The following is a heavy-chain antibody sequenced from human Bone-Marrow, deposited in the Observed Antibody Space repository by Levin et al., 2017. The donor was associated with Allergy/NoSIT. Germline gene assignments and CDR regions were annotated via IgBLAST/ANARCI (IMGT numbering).Heavy chain of an antibody. CDR2: INHSGST. Sequence: SETLSLTCAVYGGSFSGYYWSWIRQPPGKGLEWIGEINHSGSTNYNPSLKSRVTISVDTSKNQFSLKLSSVTAADTAVYYCARGGTVTFPPFGVVMLHDAFDIWGQGTMVTVSS. D-gene: IGHD3-3*01. CDR3: ARGGTVTFPPFGVVMLHDAFDI. J-gene: IGHJ3*02. CDR1: GGSFSGYY. V-gene: IGHV4-34*01.